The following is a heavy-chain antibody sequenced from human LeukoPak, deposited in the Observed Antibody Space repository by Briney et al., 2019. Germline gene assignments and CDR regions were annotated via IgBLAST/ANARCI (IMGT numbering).Heavy chain of an antibody. J-gene: IGHJ6*02. Sequence: ASVKVSCKASGGTFSSYAISWVRQAPGQGLEWMGRIIPILGIANYAQKFQGRVTITADKSTSTAYMELSSLRSEDTAVYYCASRSGSYSGSPQNYYYYGMDVWGQGTTVTVSS. CDR2: IIPILGIA. CDR3: ASRSGSYSGSPQNYYYYGMDV. V-gene: IGHV1-69*04. D-gene: IGHD1-26*01. CDR1: GGTFSSYA.